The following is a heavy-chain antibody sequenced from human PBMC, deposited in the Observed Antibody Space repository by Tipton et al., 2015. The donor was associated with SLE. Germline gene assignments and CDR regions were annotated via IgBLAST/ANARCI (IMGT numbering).Heavy chain of an antibody. CDR1: GDSISSSGYQ. V-gene: IGHV4-39*07. Sequence: TLSLTCTVFGDSISSSGYQWGWIRQPPGKGVAWIGRISYSENTYYNPSLRSRVTLLLDMSKNQFSLKVSSVTAADTAVYFCARHRSGSSWLDPWGQGTLVTVAS. J-gene: IGHJ5*02. CDR3: ARHRSGSSWLDP. CDR2: ISYSENT. D-gene: IGHD1-26*01.